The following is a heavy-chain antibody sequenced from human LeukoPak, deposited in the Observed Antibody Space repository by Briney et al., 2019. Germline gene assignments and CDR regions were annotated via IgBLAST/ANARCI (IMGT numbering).Heavy chain of an antibody. CDR1: GFTFSAYG. Sequence: GGSLRLSCAASGFTFSAYGMSWVRQSPGQGLEWVSVIYSGGSTYYADSVKGRFTISRDNSKNTLYLQMNSLRAEDTAVYYCARTAYSSSWWAWDYWGQGTLVTVSS. D-gene: IGHD6-13*01. CDR3: ARTAYSSSWWAWDY. CDR2: IYSGGST. J-gene: IGHJ4*02. V-gene: IGHV3-66*01.